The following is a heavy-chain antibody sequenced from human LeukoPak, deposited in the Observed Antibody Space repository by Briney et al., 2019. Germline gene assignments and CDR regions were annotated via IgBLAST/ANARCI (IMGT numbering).Heavy chain of an antibody. CDR3: ARVGGSGSNSHYFDY. Sequence: SETLSLTCTVSGDSISGYYWSWIRQSAGKGLEYIGRISTTGNTNDIPSLKSRVTMSLDTSKNQFSLKLSSVTAADTAVYYCARVGGSGSNSHYFDYWGQGTLVTVSS. CDR2: ISTTGNT. J-gene: IGHJ4*01. CDR1: GDSISGYY. D-gene: IGHD3-10*01. V-gene: IGHV4-4*07.